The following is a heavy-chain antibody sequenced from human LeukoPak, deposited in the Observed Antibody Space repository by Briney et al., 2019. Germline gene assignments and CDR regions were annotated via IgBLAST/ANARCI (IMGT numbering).Heavy chain of an antibody. V-gene: IGHV1-69*13. J-gene: IGHJ4*02. CDR2: IIPIFGTA. CDR1: GGTFSSYA. CDR3: ARVKYVDYGSGSYYKSKVYYFDY. D-gene: IGHD3-10*01. Sequence: SVKVSCKASGGTFSSYAISWVRQAPGQGLEWMGGIIPIFGTANYAQKFQGRVTITAGESTSTAYMELSSLRSEDTAVYYCARVKYVDYGSGSYYKSKVYYFDYWGQGTLVTVSS.